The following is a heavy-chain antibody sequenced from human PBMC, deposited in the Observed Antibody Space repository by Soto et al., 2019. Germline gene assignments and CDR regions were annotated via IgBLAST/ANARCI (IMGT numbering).Heavy chain of an antibody. V-gene: IGHV3-30-3*01. CDR2: ISYDGSNK. CDR1: GFTFSSYA. J-gene: IGHJ4*02. CDR3: ASRGYSYGYRDY. D-gene: IGHD5-18*01. Sequence: QVQLVESGGGVVQPGRSLRLSCAASGFTFSSYAMHWVRQAPGKGLEWVAVISYDGSNKYYADSVKGRFTISRDNSKNTLYLQMNRLRAEDTAVYYCASRGYSYGYRDYWGQGTLVTVSS.